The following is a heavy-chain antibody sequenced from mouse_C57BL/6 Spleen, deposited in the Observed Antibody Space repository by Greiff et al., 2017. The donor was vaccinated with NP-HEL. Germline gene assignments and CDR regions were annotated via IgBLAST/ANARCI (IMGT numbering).Heavy chain of an antibody. J-gene: IGHJ3*01. V-gene: IGHV1-52*01. CDR2: IDPSDSET. Sequence: QVQLQQPGAELVRPGSSVKLSWKASGYTFTSYWMHWVQQRPIQGLEWIGNIDPSDSETHYNQKFKDKATLTVDKSSSPAYMQLSSLTSEDAAVYYCARPLYYYGSSPWFAYWGQGTLVTVSA. CDR3: ARPLYYYGSSPWFAY. CDR1: GYTFTSYW. D-gene: IGHD1-1*01.